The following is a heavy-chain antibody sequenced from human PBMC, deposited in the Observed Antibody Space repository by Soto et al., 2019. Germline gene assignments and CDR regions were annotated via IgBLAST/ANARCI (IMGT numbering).Heavy chain of an antibody. V-gene: IGHV3-66*01. CDR2: IYSGGST. CDR1: GFTVSTKY. J-gene: IGHJ4*02. Sequence: GGSLRLSCAASGFTVSTKYMSWVRQAPGKGLEWVSVIYSGGSTFYADSVRGRFTITRDTSASTAYMELSSLRSEDTAVYYCASCPVAGHYENFDYWGQGTLVTVSS. D-gene: IGHD6-19*01. CDR3: ASCPVAGHYENFDY.